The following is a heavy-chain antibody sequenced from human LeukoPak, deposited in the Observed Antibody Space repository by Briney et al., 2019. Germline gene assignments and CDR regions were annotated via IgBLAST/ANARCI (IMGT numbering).Heavy chain of an antibody. J-gene: IGHJ4*02. CDR2: IWYDGSNK. V-gene: IGHV3-33*01. CDR1: GITFSSYG. D-gene: IGHD3-22*01. CDR3: ARDFYDSSGYYPYYFDY. Sequence: GGSLRLSCAASGITFSSYGMHWVRQAPGKGLEWVAVIWYDGSNKYYANSVKGRFTISRDNSKNTLYLQMNSLRAEDTAVYYCARDFYDSSGYYPYYFDYWGQGTLVTVSS.